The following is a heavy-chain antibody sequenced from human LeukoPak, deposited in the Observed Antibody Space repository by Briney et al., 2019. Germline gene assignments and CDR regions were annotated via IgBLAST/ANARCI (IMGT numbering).Heavy chain of an antibody. Sequence: GGSLRLSCAASGFTFRNFWMSWVRQAPGRGLEWVANIHPEGNEKYHVESVKGRFTISRDNPKSSLFLQMNSLRAEDTAVYYCAKGSITAAGTSFFDYWGQGTLVTVSS. J-gene: IGHJ4*02. CDR1: GFTFRNFW. CDR3: AKGSITAAGTSFFDY. CDR2: IHPEGNEK. V-gene: IGHV3-7*01. D-gene: IGHD6-13*01.